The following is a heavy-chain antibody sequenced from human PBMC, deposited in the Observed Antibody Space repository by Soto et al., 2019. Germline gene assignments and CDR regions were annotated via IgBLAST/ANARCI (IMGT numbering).Heavy chain of an antibody. Sequence: PSETLSLTCTVSGTSLSSYYWTWIRQPPGSGLEWIGYVSNSGSTNYNPSLKSRVTISVDTSKNQFSLKLSSVTAADTAVYYCARVAYCGGDCYRGFDPWGQGTLVTVSS. CDR2: VSNSGST. J-gene: IGHJ5*02. V-gene: IGHV4-59*12. CDR3: ARVAYCGGDCYRGFDP. CDR1: GTSLSSYY. D-gene: IGHD2-21*02.